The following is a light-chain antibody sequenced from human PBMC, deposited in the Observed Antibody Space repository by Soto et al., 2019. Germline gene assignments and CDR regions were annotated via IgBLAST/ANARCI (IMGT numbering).Light chain of an antibody. CDR2: KAS. CDR1: QSISSW. V-gene: IGKV1-5*03. J-gene: IGKJ2*01. Sequence: DIQMTQSPSTLSAFVGDRVTITCRASQSISSWLAWYQQKPGKAPKLLIYKASSLESGVPSRFSGSGSGTEFTLTISSLQPDDFATYYCQQYNRYSYTFGQGTKVDIK. CDR3: QQYNRYSYT.